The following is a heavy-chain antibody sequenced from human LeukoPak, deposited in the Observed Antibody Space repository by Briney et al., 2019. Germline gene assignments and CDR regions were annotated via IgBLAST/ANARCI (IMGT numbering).Heavy chain of an antibody. CDR2: ISGSGGST. Sequence: GASLRLSCAASGFTFSSYAMSWVRQAPGKGLEGVSAISGSGGSTYYADSVKGRFTISRESSKNTLYLQMNSLRAEDTAVYYCAKALGYSYGYFHHWGQGTLVTVSS. J-gene: IGHJ1*01. V-gene: IGHV3-23*01. CDR1: GFTFSSYA. D-gene: IGHD5-18*01. CDR3: AKALGYSYGYFHH.